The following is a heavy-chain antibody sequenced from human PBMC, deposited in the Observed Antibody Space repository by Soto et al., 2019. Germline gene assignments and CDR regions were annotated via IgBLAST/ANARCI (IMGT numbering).Heavy chain of an antibody. V-gene: IGHV4-4*02. CDR1: GGSITGSDW. CDR3: ANRPFFEWAPYYGLDV. CDR2: IFHSGNT. J-gene: IGHJ6*02. Sequence: QMQLQESGPGLVKPSETLSLTCGVSGGSITGSDWWTWVRQSPEKGLGWIGEIFHSGNTNYSPSLKSRVTISLYTSAQQFSLKVHSVTAAVTAIYYCANRPFFEWAPYYGLDVWGPGNTVIVSS. D-gene: IGHD3-3*02.